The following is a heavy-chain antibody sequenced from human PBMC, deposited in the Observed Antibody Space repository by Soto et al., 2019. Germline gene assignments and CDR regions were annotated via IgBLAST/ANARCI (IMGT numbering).Heavy chain of an antibody. J-gene: IGHJ4*02. CDR1: GFTFSSYG. Sequence: LRLSCAASGFTFSSYGMTWVRQAPGKGLEWVSFGSATGAGTYYADSVKGRFTISRDNSKNTLYLQMTSLRADDTAVYYCAKDRRAGGNYGFYSDFWGQGALVTVSS. CDR2: GSATGAGT. CDR3: AKDRRAGGNYGFYSDF. V-gene: IGHV3-23*01. D-gene: IGHD1-7*01.